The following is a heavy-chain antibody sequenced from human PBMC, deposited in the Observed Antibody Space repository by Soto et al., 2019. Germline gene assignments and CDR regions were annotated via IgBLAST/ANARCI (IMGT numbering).Heavy chain of an antibody. Sequence: GASVKVSCKVSGYTLTELSMHWVRQAPGKGLEWMGGFDPEDGETIYAQKFQGRVTMTEDTSTDTAYMELSSLRSEDTAVYYCATGLRFLDKNWFDPWGQGTLVTVSS. CDR3: ATGLRFLDKNWFDP. J-gene: IGHJ5*02. CDR1: GYTLTELS. V-gene: IGHV1-24*01. CDR2: FDPEDGET. D-gene: IGHD3-3*01.